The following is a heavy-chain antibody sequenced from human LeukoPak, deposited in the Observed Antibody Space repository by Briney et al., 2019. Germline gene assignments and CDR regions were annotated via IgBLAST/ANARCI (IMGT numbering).Heavy chain of an antibody. D-gene: IGHD3-22*01. CDR3: ARDPRLDYYDSSGYP. Sequence: ASVKVSCKASGGTFSSYAISWVRQAPGQGLEWMGWINPKSGGTKYAQKFQGRVTMTRDTSIRTAYMELSSLRSEDTAVYYCARDPRLDYYDSSGYPWGQGTLVAVSS. CDR2: INPKSGGT. V-gene: IGHV1-2*02. J-gene: IGHJ5*02. CDR1: GGTFSSYA.